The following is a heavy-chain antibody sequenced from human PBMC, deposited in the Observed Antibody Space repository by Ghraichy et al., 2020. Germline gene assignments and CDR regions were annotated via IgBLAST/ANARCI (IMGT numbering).Heavy chain of an antibody. D-gene: IGHD3-16*01. CDR3: VRDSELWTWGGFDY. J-gene: IGHJ4*02. V-gene: IGHV3-30*04. Sequence: GGSLRLSCAASGFNFNTYAMPWVRQAPGKGLEWVAVIPYHSTTKYYVDSVKGRFIISRDNSNSALYLQMSSLRAGDTALYYCVRDSELWTWGGFDYWGLGPRDTGSS. CDR2: IPYHSTTK. CDR1: GFNFNTYA.